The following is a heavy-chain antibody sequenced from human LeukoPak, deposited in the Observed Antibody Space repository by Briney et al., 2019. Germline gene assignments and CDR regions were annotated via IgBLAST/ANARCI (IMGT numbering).Heavy chain of an antibody. CDR3: ARGYYGSGSHCCHMDV. V-gene: IGHV4-34*01. D-gene: IGHD3-10*01. J-gene: IGHJ6*03. CDR1: VGSFSGDY. CDR2: INHSGST. Sequence: SETLSLTCAVYVGSFSGDYWSWIGQPPGKGLEWIGEINHSGSTNYNSSLKSRVTISVDTSKNQFSLKLTSVTAADTAVYYCARGYYGSGSHCCHMDVWGKGTTITVS.